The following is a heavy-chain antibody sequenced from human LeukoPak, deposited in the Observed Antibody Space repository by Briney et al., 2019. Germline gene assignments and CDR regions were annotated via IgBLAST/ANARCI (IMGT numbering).Heavy chain of an antibody. CDR3: ARGPVMGLDY. J-gene: IGHJ4*02. CDR2: INPNSGGT. D-gene: IGHD3-16*01. Sequence: GASVKVSCKASGYTFTDYYMHWVRQAPGQALEWMGWINPNSGGTYYAQKFQGRVTMTRDTSITTAYMELSRLSSDDTAVYYCARGPVMGLDYWGQGTLVTVSS. CDR1: GYTFTDYY. V-gene: IGHV1-2*02.